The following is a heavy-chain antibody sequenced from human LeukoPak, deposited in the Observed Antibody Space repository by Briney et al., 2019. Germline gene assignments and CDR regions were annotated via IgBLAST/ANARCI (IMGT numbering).Heavy chain of an antibody. CDR2: IFYTGTT. J-gene: IGHJ3*02. D-gene: IGHD4-17*01. CDR1: GGSISGYH. CDR3: ASNYGDPTAFDI. Sequence: SETLSLTCTVSGGSISGYHWSWIRQPPGKGLEWIAYIFYTGTTNYNPSLKSRVTISQDTSKNQFSLNLSSVTAADTAVYYCASNYGDPTAFDIWGQGTMVTVSS. V-gene: IGHV4-59*08.